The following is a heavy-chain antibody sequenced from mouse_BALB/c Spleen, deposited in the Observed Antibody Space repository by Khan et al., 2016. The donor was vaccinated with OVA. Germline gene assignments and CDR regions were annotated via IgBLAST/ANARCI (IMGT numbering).Heavy chain of an antibody. CDR3: ARIYGGDFDY. CDR1: GYSITSDYA. Sequence: EVQLQESGPGLVKPSQSLSLTCTVTGYSITSDYAWNWIRQFPGTKLEWMGYISYSGNTKYTPSLKSRISITRDTSKNQFFLQLNSVTIEDTATYYCARIYGGDFDYWGQGTTLTVSS. J-gene: IGHJ2*01. V-gene: IGHV3-2*02. D-gene: IGHD1-1*01. CDR2: ISYSGNT.